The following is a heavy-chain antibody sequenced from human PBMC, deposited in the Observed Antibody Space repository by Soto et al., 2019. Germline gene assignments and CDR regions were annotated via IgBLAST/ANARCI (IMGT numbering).Heavy chain of an antibody. V-gene: IGHV3-30*18. CDR1: GFTFSSYG. CDR2: ISYDGSNK. J-gene: IGHJ6*03. Sequence: QVQLVESGGGVVQPGRSLRLSCAASGFTFSSYGMHWVRQAPGKGLEWVAVISYDGSNKYYADSVKGRFTISRDNSKNTLYLQMNSLRAEDTAVSYCAKLYGSGSYYLDYYYYMDVWGKGTTVTVSS. CDR3: AKLYGSGSYYLDYYYYMDV. D-gene: IGHD3-10*01.